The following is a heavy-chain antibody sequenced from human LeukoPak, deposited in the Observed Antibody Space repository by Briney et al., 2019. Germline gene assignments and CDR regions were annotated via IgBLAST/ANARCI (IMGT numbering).Heavy chain of an antibody. J-gene: IGHJ4*02. CDR1: GFTFSSYA. CDR3: EKSIGKWFDLDY. V-gene: IGHV3-23*01. Sequence: QSGGSLRLSCAASGFTFSSYAMSWLRQAPGKGLEWGSAISGSGGSTYYADSVKGRFTISRDNSKNTLNLQMNSLRAEDTAVYYCEKSIGKWFDLDYWGQGTLVTVSS. D-gene: IGHD3-10*01. CDR2: ISGSGGST.